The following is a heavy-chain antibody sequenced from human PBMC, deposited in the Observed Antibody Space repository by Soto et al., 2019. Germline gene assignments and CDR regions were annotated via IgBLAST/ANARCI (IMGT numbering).Heavy chain of an antibody. CDR3: ARGGLDIVVVTAIKYYYCYGMDV. V-gene: IGHV4-34*01. J-gene: IGHJ6*02. Sequence: KTSETLYITRAVYGGSFSGYYWSWIRQPPGKGLEWIGEINHSGSTNYNPSLKSRVAISVDTSKNQFSLKLSSVTAADTAVYYCARGGLDIVVVTAIKYYYCYGMDVWGQGTTVTVSS. CDR2: INHSGST. CDR1: GGSFSGYY. D-gene: IGHD2-21*02.